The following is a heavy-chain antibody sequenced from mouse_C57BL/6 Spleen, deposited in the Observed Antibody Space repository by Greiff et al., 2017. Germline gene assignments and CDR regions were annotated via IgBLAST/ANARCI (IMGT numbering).Heavy chain of an antibody. CDR2: IDPETGGT. CDR1: GYTFTDYE. V-gene: IGHV1-15*01. Sequence: VQLQQSGAELVRPGASVTLSCKASGYTFTDYEMHWVKQTPVHGLEWIGAIDPETGGTAYNQKFKGKAILTADKSSSTAYMELRSLTSEDSAVYYCTNGSGTYFDYWGQGTTRTVSS. J-gene: IGHJ2*01. CDR3: TNGSGTYFDY. D-gene: IGHD1-1*01.